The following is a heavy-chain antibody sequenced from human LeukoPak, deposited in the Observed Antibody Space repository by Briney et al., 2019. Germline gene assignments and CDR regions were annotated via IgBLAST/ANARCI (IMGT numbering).Heavy chain of an antibody. CDR2: VNREGSDK. CDR1: GFAFSSHW. D-gene: IGHD3-16*01. CDR3: ARDGVPGGRDV. J-gene: IGHJ6*02. V-gene: IGHV3-7*01. Sequence: GGSLRLSCAASGFAFSSHWMNWVRQAPGMGLEWVANVNREGSDKNYVDSVKGRFTIFRDNAKNSLYLQMNSLRVEDTAVYYCARDGVPGGRDVWGQGTTVTVS.